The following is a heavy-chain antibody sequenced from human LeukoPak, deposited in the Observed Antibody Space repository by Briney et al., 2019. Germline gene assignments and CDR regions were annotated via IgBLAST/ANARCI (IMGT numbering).Heavy chain of an antibody. D-gene: IGHD1-1*01. CDR1: GGPFSGYY. Sequence: SETLSLTCAVYGGPFSGYYWSWIRQPPGKGLEWIGEINHSGSTNYNPSLKSRVTISVDTSKNQFSLKLSSVTAADTAVYYCARGAGGYRFDPWGQGTLVTVSS. J-gene: IGHJ5*02. V-gene: IGHV4-34*01. CDR2: INHSGST. CDR3: ARGAGGYRFDP.